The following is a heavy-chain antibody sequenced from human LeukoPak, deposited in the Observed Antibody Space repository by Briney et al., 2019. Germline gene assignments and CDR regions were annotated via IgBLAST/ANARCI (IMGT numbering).Heavy chain of an antibody. Sequence: SVKVSCKASGGTFSSYAISWVRQAPGQGLEWMGGIIPIFGTANYAQKFQGRVTITADESTSTAYMELSSLRSEDTAVYHCARDSPNGYYDSSGYYGYWGQGTLVTVSS. J-gene: IGHJ4*02. CDR1: GGTFSSYA. V-gene: IGHV1-69*13. CDR3: ARDSPNGYYDSSGYYGY. CDR2: IIPIFGTA. D-gene: IGHD3-22*01.